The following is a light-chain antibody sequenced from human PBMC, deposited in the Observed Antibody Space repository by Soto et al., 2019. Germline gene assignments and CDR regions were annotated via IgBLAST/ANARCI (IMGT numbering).Light chain of an antibody. J-gene: IGLJ2*01. V-gene: IGLV3-1*01. Sequence: ELTQPPSVSVSPGQTARITCSGDKLGDKYACWYQQKPGQSPVLVIYQDSKRPSGIPERFSGSNSGNTATLTISGTQAMDEADYYCQAWDSSTYVVFGGGTKLTVL. CDR3: QAWDSSTYVV. CDR1: KLGDKY. CDR2: QDS.